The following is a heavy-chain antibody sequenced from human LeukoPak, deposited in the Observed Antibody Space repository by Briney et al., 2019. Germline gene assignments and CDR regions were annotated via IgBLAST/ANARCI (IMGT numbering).Heavy chain of an antibody. Sequence: ASVKVSCKASGYTFTSYAMHWVRQAPGQRLEWMGWINAGNGNTKYSQKFQGRVTITRDTSASTAYMELSSLRSEDTAVYYCARASIVVVTATYGMDVWGQGTTVTVSS. V-gene: IGHV1-3*01. CDR3: ARASIVVVTATYGMDV. CDR1: GYTFTSYA. CDR2: INAGNGNT. D-gene: IGHD2-21*02. J-gene: IGHJ6*02.